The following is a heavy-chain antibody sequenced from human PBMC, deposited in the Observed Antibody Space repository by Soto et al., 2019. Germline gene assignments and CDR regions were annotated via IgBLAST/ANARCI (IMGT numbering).Heavy chain of an antibody. CDR3: ARRGFDY. Sequence: QVQLVQSGAEVKKPGASVKVSCKASGYAFSSNYIHWVRQASGQGLEWMGVINPSSGRPTYAQNFQDRVTMTRYTSTSTVDRELRSLGSDDTAVYYCARRGFDYWGQGPPVTVSS. J-gene: IGHJ4*02. CDR2: INPSSGRP. V-gene: IGHV1-46*01. CDR1: GYAFSSNY.